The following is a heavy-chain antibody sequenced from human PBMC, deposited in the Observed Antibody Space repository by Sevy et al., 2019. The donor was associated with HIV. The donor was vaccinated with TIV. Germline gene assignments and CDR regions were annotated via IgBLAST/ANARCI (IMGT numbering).Heavy chain of an antibody. CDR1: GGTFSSYA. J-gene: IGHJ3*01. Sequence: ASVKVSCKASGGTFSSYAINWVQQAPGQGLEWMGGIIPIFGTANYAQKFQGRVTTTADESTSTAYMELSSLRSEDTAVYYCARSFDSEGAFDVWGQGTMVTVSS. V-gene: IGHV1-69*13. CDR3: ARSFDSEGAFDV. CDR2: IIPIFGTA.